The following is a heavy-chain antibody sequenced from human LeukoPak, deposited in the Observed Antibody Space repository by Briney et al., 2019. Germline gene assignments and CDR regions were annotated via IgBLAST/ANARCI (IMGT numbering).Heavy chain of an antibody. D-gene: IGHD3-16*01. CDR3: ASSKRGYYYYYMDV. Sequence: SVKVSCKASGGTFSSYAISWVRQAPGQGLEWMGGIIPIFGTANYAQKFQGRVTITTDESTSAAYMELSSLRSEDTAVYYCASSKRGYYYYYMDVWGKGTTVTVSS. J-gene: IGHJ6*03. V-gene: IGHV1-69*05. CDR2: IIPIFGTA. CDR1: GGTFSSYA.